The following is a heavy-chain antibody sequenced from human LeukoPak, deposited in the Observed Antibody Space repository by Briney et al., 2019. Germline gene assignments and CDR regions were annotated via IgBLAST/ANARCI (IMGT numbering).Heavy chain of an antibody. V-gene: IGHV1-18*01. Sequence: ASVKVSCKASGYTFTSYGISWVRQAPGQGLEWMGWISAYNGNTNYAQKLQGRVTMTTDTSTSTAYMELRSLRSDDTAVYYCARDGLDESSGSYYRRTAYGMDVWGQGTTVTVSS. CDR3: ARDGLDESSGSYYRRTAYGMDV. J-gene: IGHJ6*02. D-gene: IGHD3-10*01. CDR2: ISAYNGNT. CDR1: GYTFTSYG.